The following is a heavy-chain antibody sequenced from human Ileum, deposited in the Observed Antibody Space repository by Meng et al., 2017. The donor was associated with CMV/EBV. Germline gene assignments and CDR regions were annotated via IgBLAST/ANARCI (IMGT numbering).Heavy chain of an antibody. CDR3: VGLLTGYYSHS. D-gene: IGHD3-9*01. CDR1: GLPFTDAA. V-gene: IGHV3-23*01. J-gene: IGHJ4*02. Sequence: EVQLLGSGGALVEPGGSLRVSCAGSGLPFTDAAMSWIRQAPGKGLQWVAAISGLGDSTIYADFIKDRFTISRDISKNTVYLQMNSLRAEDTAVYYCVGLLTGYYSHSWGQGTLVTVSS. CDR2: ISGLGDST.